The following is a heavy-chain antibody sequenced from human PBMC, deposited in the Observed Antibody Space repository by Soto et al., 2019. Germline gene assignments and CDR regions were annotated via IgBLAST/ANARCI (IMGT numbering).Heavy chain of an antibody. CDR1: GGTFSSYA. CDR3: ARGIGGPAAICNWFDP. CDR2: IIPIFGTA. J-gene: IGHJ5*02. V-gene: IGHV1-69*01. Sequence: QVQLVQSGAEVKKPGSSVKVSCKASGGTFSSYAISWVRQAPGQGLEWMGGIIPIFGTANYAQKFQGRVTNTADESTSTAYVELSSLRAEDTAVYYCARGIGGPAAICNWFDPWGQGTLVTVSS. D-gene: IGHD2-2*01.